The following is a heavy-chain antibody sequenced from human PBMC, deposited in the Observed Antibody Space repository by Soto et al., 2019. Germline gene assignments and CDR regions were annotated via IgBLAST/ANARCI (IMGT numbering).Heavy chain of an antibody. V-gene: IGHV3-23*01. CDR2: ISGSGGTT. J-gene: IGHJ5*02. Sequence: GALRLSCAASGFTFSSYAMSWVRQAPGKGLEWVSVISGSGGTTYYPDSVKGRFTISRDNSNNTLYLQMNSLRAEDTAVYYCAKAPYNWNFVFFSWGQGILVTVSS. CDR1: GFTFSSYA. CDR3: AKAPYNWNFVFFS. D-gene: IGHD1-7*01.